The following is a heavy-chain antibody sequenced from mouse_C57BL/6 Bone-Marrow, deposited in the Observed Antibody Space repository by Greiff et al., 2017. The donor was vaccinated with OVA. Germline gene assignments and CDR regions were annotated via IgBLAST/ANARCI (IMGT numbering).Heavy chain of an antibody. J-gene: IGHJ4*01. Sequence: EVMLVESGAELVRPGASVKLSCTASGFNIKDDYMHWVKQRPEQGLEWIGWIDPENGDTEYASKFQGKATITADTSSNTAYLQLSSLTSEDTAVDYCTRGVYYSNSGAMDYWGQGTSVTVSS. V-gene: IGHV14-4*01. D-gene: IGHD2-5*01. CDR2: IDPENGDT. CDR3: TRGVYYSNSGAMDY. CDR1: GFNIKDDY.